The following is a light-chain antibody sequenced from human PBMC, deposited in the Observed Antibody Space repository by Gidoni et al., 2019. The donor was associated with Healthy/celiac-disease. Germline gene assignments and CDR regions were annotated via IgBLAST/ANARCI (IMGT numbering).Light chain of an antibody. Sequence: ELVMTQSPATLSVSPGERATLSCRASQSVSSNLAWYQQKPGQAPRLLIYGASTRATGIPARFSGSGSGTEFTLTISSLQSEDFAVYYCQQYNNWPELTCXGXTKVEIK. CDR1: QSVSSN. J-gene: IGKJ4*01. CDR3: QQYNNWPELT. V-gene: IGKV3-15*01. CDR2: GAS.